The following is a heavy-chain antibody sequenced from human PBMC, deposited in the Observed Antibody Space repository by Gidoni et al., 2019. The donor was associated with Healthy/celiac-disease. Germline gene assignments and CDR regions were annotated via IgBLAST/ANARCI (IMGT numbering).Heavy chain of an antibody. CDR1: GFTFNSYA. V-gene: IGHV3-23*01. D-gene: IGHD3-16*02. Sequence: EVQLLESGGGLVQPGGSLRLSCAASGFTFNSYAMSWVRQAPGKGLEWVSAISGSGGSTYYADYVKGRFTISRDNSKNTLYLQMNSLRAEDTAVYYCANLLGLRLGELSLYYWGQGTLVTVFS. CDR2: ISGSGGST. CDR3: ANLLGLRLGELSLYY. J-gene: IGHJ4*02.